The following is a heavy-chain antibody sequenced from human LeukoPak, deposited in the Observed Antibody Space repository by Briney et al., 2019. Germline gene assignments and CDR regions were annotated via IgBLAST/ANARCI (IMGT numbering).Heavy chain of an antibody. CDR2: IHPSNGDT. CDR3: ARDAFGAPYFNY. D-gene: IGHD3-16*01. CDR1: GYTFTAYY. Sequence: ASVRVSCKASGYTFTAYYIHWVRQAPGQGLEWMGYIHPSNGDTNYSEEFQGGVTMTSDTSISTAYMELSSLRSDDTAVYYCARDAFGAPYFNYWGPGTLVTVSS. J-gene: IGHJ4*02. V-gene: IGHV1-2*02.